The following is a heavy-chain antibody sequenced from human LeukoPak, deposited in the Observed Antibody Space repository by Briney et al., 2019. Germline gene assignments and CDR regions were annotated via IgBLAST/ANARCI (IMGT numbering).Heavy chain of an antibody. J-gene: IGHJ4*02. V-gene: IGHV3-30-3*01. CDR3: AGGWGIVATIMSQDPYIDY. D-gene: IGHD5-12*01. CDR2: ISYDGSNK. Sequence: LPGGSLRLSCAASGFTFRSYAMHWVRQAPGKGLEWVAVISYDGSNKYYLDSVKGRFTISRDDSKNTLYLQMNSLRAEDTAVYYCAGGWGIVATIMSQDPYIDYWGQGTLVTVSS. CDR1: GFTFRSYA.